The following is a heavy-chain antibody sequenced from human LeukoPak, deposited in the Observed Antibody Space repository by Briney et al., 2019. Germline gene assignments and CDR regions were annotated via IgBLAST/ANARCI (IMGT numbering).Heavy chain of an antibody. CDR2: INTDGSST. Sequence: PGGCLRLSCAASEFTFSDYWMHWVRQAPGKGLVWVSRINTDGSSTSYADSVKGRFTISRDNAKNTLYLQMNSLRAEDTAVYYCVPYGVYGSDYWGQGTLVTVSS. CDR3: VPYGVYGSDY. V-gene: IGHV3-74*01. J-gene: IGHJ4*02. D-gene: IGHD4-17*01. CDR1: EFTFSDYW.